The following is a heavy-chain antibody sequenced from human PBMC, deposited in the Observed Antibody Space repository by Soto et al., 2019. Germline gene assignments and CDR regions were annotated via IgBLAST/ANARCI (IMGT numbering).Heavy chain of an antibody. Sequence: QVQLQESGPGLVKASQTLSLTCNVSGGSISSGGYYWTWIRQHPGKGLEWIGNIHHSGSTIYNPFLKIGVSISVDTYKNQFSLKLSSVTAADTAVYFCVRGVLSWGQGTLVTVSS. CDR3: VRGVLS. D-gene: IGHD3-10*01. CDR2: IHHSGST. CDR1: GGSISSGGYY. V-gene: IGHV4-31*03. J-gene: IGHJ1*01.